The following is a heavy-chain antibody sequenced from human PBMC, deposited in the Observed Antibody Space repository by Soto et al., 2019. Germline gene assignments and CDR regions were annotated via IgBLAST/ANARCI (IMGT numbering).Heavy chain of an antibody. V-gene: IGHV1-18*01. CDR2: ISTYNGDT. CDR1: GYTFSAYG. CDR3: AREYCNNIMCYGCDY. D-gene: IGHD2-8*01. Sequence: QVQLVQSGAEVREPGASVKVSCETSGYTFSAYGISWLRQAPGQGLEWMGWISTYNGDTNYAQKFQGRVTMTTDTSTTTAYMELRSLTSDDTGVYYCAREYCNNIMCYGCDYCGQGTLVTVSS. J-gene: IGHJ4*02.